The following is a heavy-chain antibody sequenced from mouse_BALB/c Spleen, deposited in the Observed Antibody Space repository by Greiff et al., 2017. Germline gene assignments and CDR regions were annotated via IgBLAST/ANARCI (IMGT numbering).Heavy chain of an antibody. V-gene: IGHV5-17*02. J-gene: IGHJ3*01. Sequence: EVLLVESGGGLVQPGGSRKLSCAASGFTFSSFGMHWVRQAPEKGLEWVAYISSGSSTIYYADTVKGRFTISRDNPKNTLFLQMTSLRSEDTAMYYDARANMCTSGFDYWGQGTLVTVSA. CDR1: GFTFSSFG. D-gene: IGHD1-1*01. CDR2: ISSGSSTI. CDR3: ARANMCTSGFDY.